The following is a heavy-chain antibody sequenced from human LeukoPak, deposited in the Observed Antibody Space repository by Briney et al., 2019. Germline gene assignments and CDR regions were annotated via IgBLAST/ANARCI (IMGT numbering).Heavy chain of an antibody. V-gene: IGHV3-20*04. CDR1: GFTFDDYG. CDR2: INWNGGST. CDR3: ARVGMSASYYYYYYYMDV. D-gene: IGHD7-27*01. J-gene: IGHJ6*03. Sequence: GGSLRLSCAASGFTFDDYGMSWVRQAPGKGLEWVSGINWNGGSTGYADSVKGRFTISRDNAKNSLYLQMNSLRAEDTALYYCARVGMSASYYYYYYYMDVWGKGTTVTVSS.